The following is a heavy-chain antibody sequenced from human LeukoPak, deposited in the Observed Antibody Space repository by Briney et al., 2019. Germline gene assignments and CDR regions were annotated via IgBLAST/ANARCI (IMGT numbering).Heavy chain of an antibody. CDR2: INPNSGGT. Sequence: ASVKVSCKASGYTFTGYYMHWVRQAPGQGPEWMGWINPNSGGTNYAQKFQGRVTMTRDTSISTAYMELSRLRSDDTAVYYCARGRYCSSTSCPEDYWGQGTLVTVSS. J-gene: IGHJ4*02. D-gene: IGHD2-2*01. CDR3: ARGRYCSSTSCPEDY. V-gene: IGHV1-2*02. CDR1: GYTFTGYY.